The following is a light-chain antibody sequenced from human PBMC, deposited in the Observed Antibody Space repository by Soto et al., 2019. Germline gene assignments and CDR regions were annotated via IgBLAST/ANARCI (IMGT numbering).Light chain of an antibody. CDR3: QQRTDRPPWT. J-gene: IGKJ1*01. CDR2: GAS. CDR1: QSINSG. V-gene: IGKV3-15*01. Sequence: EIVITQSPATLSVSPGERATLSCRPSQSINSGLAWYQQKPGQSPRLLIYGASTRATGVPPRFSGSGSGTEFTLTISSLQSEDYAVYYCQQRTDRPPWTFGQGTKVESK.